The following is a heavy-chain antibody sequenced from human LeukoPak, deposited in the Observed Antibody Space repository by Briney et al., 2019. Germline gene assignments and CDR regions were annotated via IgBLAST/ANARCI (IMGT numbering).Heavy chain of an antibody. V-gene: IGHV1-69*13. D-gene: IGHD2-2*01. Sequence: SVKVSCKASGGTFSSYAISWVRQAPGQGLEWMGGIIPIFGTANFAQKFQGRVTITADESTSTAYMELSSLRSEDTAVYYCARDKGDCSSTSCSTGFDPWGQGTLVTVSS. CDR2: IIPIFGTA. CDR3: ARDKGDCSSTSCSTGFDP. J-gene: IGHJ5*02. CDR1: GGTFSSYA.